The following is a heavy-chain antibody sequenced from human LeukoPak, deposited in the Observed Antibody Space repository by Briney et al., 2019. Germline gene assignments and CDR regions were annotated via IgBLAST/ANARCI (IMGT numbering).Heavy chain of an antibody. J-gene: IGHJ4*01. Sequence: GESLQISCKGSGYSFTNYWIGWVRQMPGKGLEWMGIIYPGGSNTRYSPSFQGQVTISVDKSVTTAYLQWSSLKASDTAVYYCATGRYCSGGICYSSLDFWGQGTLVTVSS. CDR3: ATGRYCSGGICYSSLDF. CDR1: GYSFTNYW. D-gene: IGHD2-15*01. CDR2: IYPGGSNT. V-gene: IGHV5-51*01.